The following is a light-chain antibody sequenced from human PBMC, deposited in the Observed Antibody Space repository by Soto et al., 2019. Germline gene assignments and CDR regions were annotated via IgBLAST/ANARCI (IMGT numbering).Light chain of an antibody. Sequence: DIQMTQSPSTLSASVGDRVTITCRASQSISTWLAWYQQKPGKAPKLLIYKASSLRNGVPSRFSGSGSGTEFTLTIYSLQPDDFASYYCQQYHGYPHTFGQGTKLEIK. J-gene: IGKJ2*01. CDR2: KAS. V-gene: IGKV1-5*03. CDR1: QSISTW. CDR3: QQYHGYPHT.